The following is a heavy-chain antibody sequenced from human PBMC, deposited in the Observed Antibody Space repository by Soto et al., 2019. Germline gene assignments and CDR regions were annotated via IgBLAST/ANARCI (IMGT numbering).Heavy chain of an antibody. D-gene: IGHD5-12*01. Sequence: GGSLRLSCGASGFTFIDHAMHWVLQAPCKGLEWVAFISHDGSNESYPDSVKGRFTISRDNSKNTLYLQMSSLRAEDTAVYYCVKAPGGYDDYYYYGMDVWGQGTTVTVSS. V-gene: IGHV3-30*14. CDR3: VKAPGGYDDYYYYGMDV. CDR1: GFTFIDHA. CDR2: ISHDGSNE. J-gene: IGHJ6*02.